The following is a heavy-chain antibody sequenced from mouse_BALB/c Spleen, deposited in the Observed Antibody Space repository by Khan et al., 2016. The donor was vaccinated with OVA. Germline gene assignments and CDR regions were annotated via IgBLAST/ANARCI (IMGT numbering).Heavy chain of an antibody. J-gene: IGHJ3*01. CDR3: ESHLTGSFAY. CDR1: RFTFSSYS. V-gene: IGHV5-6*01. CDR2: ISSGGDYT. Sequence: EVELVESGGDLVKPRGSLKLSCAASRFTFSSYSMSWVRQTPDKRLVWVATISSGGDYTYYPASVKGRFTISRDNAKNTLYLQMSSLKSEDTAMYYCESHLTGSFAYWGQGTMVTVSA. D-gene: IGHD4-1*01.